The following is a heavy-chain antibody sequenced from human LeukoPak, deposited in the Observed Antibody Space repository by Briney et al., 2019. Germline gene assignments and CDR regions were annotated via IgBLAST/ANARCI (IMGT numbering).Heavy chain of an antibody. CDR3: ASLGGGPYYYYMDV. CDR2: INHSGST. CDR1: GGSISSSSYY. D-gene: IGHD3-16*01. V-gene: IGHV4-39*07. Sequence: SETLSLTCTVSGGSISSSSYYWSWIRQPPGKGLEWIGEINHSGSTNYNPSLKSRVTISVDTSKNQFSLKLSSVTAADTAVYYCASLGGGPYYYYMDVWGKGTTVTVSS. J-gene: IGHJ6*03.